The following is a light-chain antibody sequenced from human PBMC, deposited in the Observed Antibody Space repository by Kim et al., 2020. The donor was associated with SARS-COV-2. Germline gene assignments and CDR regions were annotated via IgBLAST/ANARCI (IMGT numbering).Light chain of an antibody. CDR1: QSVSCS. CDR2: EAS. CDR3: QQRSNWPPIT. Sequence: PPGERATLSCRASQSVSCSLAWYQQTPGQAPRLLIYEASNGASGIPARFSGSGSGTDFPLNISSLEPEVFAVYHCQQRSNWPPITFGQGTRLEIK. J-gene: IGKJ5*01. V-gene: IGKV3-11*01.